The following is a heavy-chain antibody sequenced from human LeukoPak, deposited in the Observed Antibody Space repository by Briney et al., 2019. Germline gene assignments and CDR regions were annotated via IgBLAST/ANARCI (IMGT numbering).Heavy chain of an antibody. J-gene: IGHJ4*02. V-gene: IGHV1-2*02. Sequence: ASVKVSCKASGYTFTGYYMHWVRQAPGQGLEWMGWINPNSGGTNYAQKFQGRVTMIRDTSISTAYMELSRLRSDDTAVYYCARERYSSSWQTPFDYWGQGTLVTVSS. CDR1: GYTFTGYY. CDR2: INPNSGGT. CDR3: ARERYSSSWQTPFDY. D-gene: IGHD6-13*01.